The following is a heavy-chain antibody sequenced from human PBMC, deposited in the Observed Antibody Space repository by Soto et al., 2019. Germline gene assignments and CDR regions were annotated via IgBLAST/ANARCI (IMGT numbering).Heavy chain of an antibody. CDR1: GFTFDDYA. V-gene: IGHV3-9*01. J-gene: IGHJ4*02. CDR3: VKGVAARPPHYYFDY. CDR2: ISWNSGSI. Sequence: EVQLVESGGGLVQPGRSLRLSCAASGFTFDDYAMHWVRQAPGKGLEWVSGISWNSGSIGYADSVKGRFTISRDNAKNSLYLQMNSLRAEDTALYYCVKGVAARPPHYYFDYWGQGTLVTVSS. D-gene: IGHD6-6*01.